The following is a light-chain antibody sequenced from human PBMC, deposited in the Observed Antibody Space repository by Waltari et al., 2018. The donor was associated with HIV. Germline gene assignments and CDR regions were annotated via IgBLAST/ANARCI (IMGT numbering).Light chain of an antibody. CDR1: SRDLGAFNY. V-gene: IGLV2-14*01. Sequence: QSALTQPASVSGSPGQSITIPCTGTSRDLGAFNYVSWYQHHPGKAPKLIIYEVTNRPSGFSSRFAGSKSGNTASLTISGLQAEDEADYYCCSHAGNFIFVFGTGTKVTVL. J-gene: IGLJ1*01. CDR3: CSHAGNFIFV. CDR2: EVT.